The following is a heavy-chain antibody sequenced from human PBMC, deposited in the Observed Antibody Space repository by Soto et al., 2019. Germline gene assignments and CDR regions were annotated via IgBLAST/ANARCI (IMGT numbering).Heavy chain of an antibody. CDR2: IIPIFGTA. CDR1: GGTFSSYA. CDR3: ARDGYYYDSSGYSFDY. V-gene: IGHV1-69*13. J-gene: IGHJ4*02. Sequence: SVKVSCKASGGTFSSYAISWVRQAPGQGLEWMGGIIPIFGTANYAQKFQGRVTITADESTSTAYMELSSLRSEDTAVYYCARDGYYYDSSGYSFDYWGQGTLVTVSS. D-gene: IGHD3-22*01.